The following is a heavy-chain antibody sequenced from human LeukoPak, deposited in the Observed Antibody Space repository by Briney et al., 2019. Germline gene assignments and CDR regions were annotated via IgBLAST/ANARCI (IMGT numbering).Heavy chain of an antibody. CDR2: IYYSGST. CDR3: ARLGYSSSWGNY. J-gene: IGHJ4*02. D-gene: IGHD6-6*01. V-gene: IGHV4-59*04. CDR1: GGSISSSY. Sequence: SETLSLTCTVSGGSISSSYWSWIRQSPGKGLEWIGSIYYSGSTYYNPSLKSRVTISVDTSKNQFSLKLSSVTAADTAVYYCARLGYSSSWGNYWGQGTLVTVSS.